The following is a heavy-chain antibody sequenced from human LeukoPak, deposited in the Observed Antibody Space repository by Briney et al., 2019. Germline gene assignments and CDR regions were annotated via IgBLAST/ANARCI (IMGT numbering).Heavy chain of an antibody. CDR2: INHSGST. D-gene: IGHD3-22*01. V-gene: IGHV4-34*01. CDR1: GGSFSGYY. CDR3: AWELPYISSGYYGRARYYYGMDV. J-gene: IGHJ6*02. Sequence: SETLSLTCAVYGGSFSGYYWSWIRQPPGKGLEWIGEINHSGSTNYNPSLKSRVTISVDTSKNQFSLKLSSVTAADTAVYYCAWELPYISSGYYGRARYYYGMDVWGQGTTVTVSS.